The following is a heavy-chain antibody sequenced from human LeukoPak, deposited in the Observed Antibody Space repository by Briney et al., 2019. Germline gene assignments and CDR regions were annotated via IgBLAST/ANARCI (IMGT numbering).Heavy chain of an antibody. V-gene: IGHV3-23*01. D-gene: IGHD2-21*01. Sequence: GGSLRLSCAPSGFTFSNHAMNWARQAPGKGLEWVSVISGSGGTTYYADSVRGRFTISRDSSKNTLYLQMNSLRAEDAAVYYCAKAPVTSCRGAYCYPFDYWGQGTLVTVSS. CDR2: ISGSGGTT. CDR1: GFTFSNHA. J-gene: IGHJ4*02. CDR3: AKAPVTSCRGAYCYPFDY.